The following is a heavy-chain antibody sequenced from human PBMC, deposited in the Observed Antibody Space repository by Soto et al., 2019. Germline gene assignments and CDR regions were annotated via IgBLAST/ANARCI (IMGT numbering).Heavy chain of an antibody. J-gene: IGHJ6*03. V-gene: IGHV3-23*01. CDR2: ISGSGGST. Sequence: SLRLSCAASGFTFSSYGMHWVRQAPGKGLEWVSAISGSGGSTYYADSVKGRFTISRDNSKNALYLQMNSLRAEDTAVYYCAKPLVVVVAATRRDNYYYYYYMDVWGKGTTVTVSS. CDR1: GFTFSSYG. CDR3: AKPLVVVVAATRRDNYYYYYYMDV. D-gene: IGHD2-15*01.